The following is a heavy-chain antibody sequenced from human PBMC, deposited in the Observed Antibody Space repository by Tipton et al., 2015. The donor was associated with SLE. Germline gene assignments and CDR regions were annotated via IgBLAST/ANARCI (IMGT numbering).Heavy chain of an antibody. Sequence: TLSLTCAVYGGSFSGYYWSWIRQPPGKGLEWIGEINHSGSTNYNPSLKSRVTISVDTSKNQFSLKLSSVTAADTAVYYCAREVAATGAFDIWGQGTMVTDSS. CDR1: GGSFSGYY. V-gene: IGHV4-34*01. CDR3: AREVAATGAFDI. J-gene: IGHJ3*02. D-gene: IGHD6-19*01. CDR2: INHSGST.